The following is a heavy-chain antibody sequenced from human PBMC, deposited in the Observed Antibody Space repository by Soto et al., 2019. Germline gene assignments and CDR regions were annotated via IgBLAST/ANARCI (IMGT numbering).Heavy chain of an antibody. J-gene: IGHJ6*02. CDR2: IIPIFGTA. CDR1: GGTFSSYA. CDR3: ARAATTVVTRPYARDITYYYYYGMDV. D-gene: IGHD4-17*01. Sequence: ASVKVSCKASGGTFSSYAISWVRQAPGQGLEWMGGIIPIFGTANYAQKFQGRVTITADKSTSTAYMELSSLRSEDTAVYYCARAATTVVTRPYARDITYYYYYGMDVWGQGTTVTVSS. V-gene: IGHV1-69*06.